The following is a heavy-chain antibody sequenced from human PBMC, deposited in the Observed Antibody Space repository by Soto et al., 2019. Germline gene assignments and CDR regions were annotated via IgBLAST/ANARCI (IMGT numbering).Heavy chain of an antibody. Sequence: QVQLVESGGGVVQPGRSLRLSCAASGFTFSSYGMHWVRQAPGKGLEWVAVISYDGSNKYYADSVKGRFTISRDNSKNTLYRQMNSLRAEDTAVYYCAKDHYTVTGNYWYFDLWGRGTLVTVSS. CDR3: AKDHYTVTGNYWYFDL. CDR2: ISYDGSNK. CDR1: GFTFSSYG. J-gene: IGHJ2*01. V-gene: IGHV3-30*18. D-gene: IGHD4-17*01.